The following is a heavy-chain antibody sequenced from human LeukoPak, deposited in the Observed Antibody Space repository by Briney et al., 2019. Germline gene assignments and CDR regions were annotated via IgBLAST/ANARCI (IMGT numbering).Heavy chain of an antibody. V-gene: IGHV3-23*01. CDR1: RLTFNSYV. Sequence: GGSLRLSCAASRLTFNSYVIAWVRQAPKKGLECVAAISSSGRKTYYADSVKGRFTISREDSKNTLYLQMNILRAEDTAIYYCARVSGNIQIWPQPFGDGMDVWGQGTTVTVSS. CDR2: ISSSGRKT. D-gene: IGHD5-18*01. J-gene: IGHJ6*02. CDR3: ARVSGNIQIWPQPFGDGMDV.